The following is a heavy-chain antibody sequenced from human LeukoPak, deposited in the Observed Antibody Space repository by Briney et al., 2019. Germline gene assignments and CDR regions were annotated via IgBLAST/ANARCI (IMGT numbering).Heavy chain of an antibody. D-gene: IGHD6-13*01. J-gene: IGHJ4*02. Sequence: GGSLRLSCVASGFTFSSYGMSWVRQAPGKGLEWVSAISGSGGSTYYADSVKGRFTISRDNSKNTLYLQMNSLRAEDTAVYYCARIAAAGTVPDYWGQGTLVTVSS. CDR1: GFTFSSYG. CDR2: ISGSGGST. CDR3: ARIAAAGTVPDY. V-gene: IGHV3-23*01.